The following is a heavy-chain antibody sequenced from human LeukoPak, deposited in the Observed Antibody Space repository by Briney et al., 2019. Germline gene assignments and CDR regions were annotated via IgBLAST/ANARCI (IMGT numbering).Heavy chain of an antibody. J-gene: IGHJ5*02. Sequence: GGSLRLSCAASGFTISRYWMHWVRQAPGKGLVWVSRINSDGSRISYADSVKGRFTISRDNAKNTLYLQMNSLRAEDTAVYYCARDADYGDWGGIDPWGQGTLVTVSS. CDR1: GFTISRYW. V-gene: IGHV3-74*01. D-gene: IGHD4-17*01. CDR3: ARDADYGDWGGIDP. CDR2: INSDGSRI.